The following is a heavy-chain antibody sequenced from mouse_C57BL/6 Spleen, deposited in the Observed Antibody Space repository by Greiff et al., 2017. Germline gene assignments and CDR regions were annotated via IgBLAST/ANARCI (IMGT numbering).Heavy chain of an antibody. D-gene: IGHD2-4*01. CDR2: INPSTGGT. CDR3: ARDDYEGRYYAMDY. J-gene: IGHJ4*01. V-gene: IGHV1-42*01. CDR1: GYSFTGYY. Sequence: VQLQQSGPELVKPGASVKISCKASGYSFTGYYMNWVKQSPEKSLEWIGEINPSTGGTTYNQKFKAKATLTVDKSSSTAYMQLKSLTSEDSAVYYCARDDYEGRYYAMDYWGQGTSVTVSS.